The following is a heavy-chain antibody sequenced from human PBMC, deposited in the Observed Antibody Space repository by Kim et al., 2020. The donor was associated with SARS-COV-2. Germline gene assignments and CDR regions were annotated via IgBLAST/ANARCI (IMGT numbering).Heavy chain of an antibody. D-gene: IGHD3-10*01. CDR1: GFTFSLYN. CDR2: ITGSSDNT. V-gene: IGHV3-23*01. CDR3: AKSYGSGYRSIDY. J-gene: IGHJ4*02. Sequence: GGSLRLSCAASGFTFSLYNMNWVRQAPGKGLEWVSSITGSSDNTYYADSVKGRFTISRDNSKNALFLQMNGLRAEDPAVYFCAKSYGSGYRSIDYWGQGT.